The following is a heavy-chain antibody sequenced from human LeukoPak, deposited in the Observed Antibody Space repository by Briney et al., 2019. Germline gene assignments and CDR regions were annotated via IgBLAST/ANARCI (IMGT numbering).Heavy chain of an antibody. V-gene: IGHV4-59*11. J-gene: IGHJ3*02. CDR2: ISYIGST. D-gene: IGHD4-17*01. CDR1: GDSFSSHY. Sequence: SETLSLTCAVSGDSFSSHYWTWIRQPPGKGLEWIGYISYIGSTNYNPSLRSRVTISIDTSKNQFSLKLSSVTAADTAVYYCARDLVTVTKGFDIWGQGTMVSVSS. CDR3: ARDLVTVTKGFDI.